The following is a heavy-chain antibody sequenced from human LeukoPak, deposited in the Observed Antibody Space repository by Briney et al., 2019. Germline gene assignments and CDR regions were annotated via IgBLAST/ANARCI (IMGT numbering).Heavy chain of an antibody. Sequence: SETLSLTCTVSGGSISSGGYYWSWIRQLPGKGLEWIGYIYYSGSTYYNPSLKSRVTISVDTSRNQFSLKLTSVTAADTAVYYCARDSYSSSWYPSYYFDYWGQGTLVTVSS. J-gene: IGHJ4*02. CDR1: GGSISSGGYY. D-gene: IGHD6-13*01. CDR2: IYYSGST. V-gene: IGHV4-31*03. CDR3: ARDSYSSSWYPSYYFDY.